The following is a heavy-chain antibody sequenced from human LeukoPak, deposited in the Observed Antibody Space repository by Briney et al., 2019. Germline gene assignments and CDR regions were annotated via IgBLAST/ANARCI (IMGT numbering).Heavy chain of an antibody. J-gene: IGHJ4*02. CDR2: ISGSGGST. Sequence: QTGGSLRLSCAASGFTFSSYAMSWVRQAPGKGLECVSAISGSGGSTYYADSVKGRFTISRDNAKNSLYLQMNSLRAEDTAVYYCAREDHSNYNYWGQGTLVTVSS. CDR1: GFTFSSYA. V-gene: IGHV3-23*01. D-gene: IGHD4-11*01. CDR3: AREDHSNYNY.